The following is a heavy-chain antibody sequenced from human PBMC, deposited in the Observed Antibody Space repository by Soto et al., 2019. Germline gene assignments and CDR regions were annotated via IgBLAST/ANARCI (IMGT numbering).Heavy chain of an antibody. CDR3: ARTLGVPAASWFDP. D-gene: IGHD2-2*01. CDR2: IYYSGST. V-gene: IGHV4-31*03. J-gene: IGHJ5*02. CDR1: GGSISSGGYY. Sequence: PSEMLSLTCTVSGGSISSGGYYWSWIRQHPGKGLEWIGYIYYSGSTYYNPSLKSRVTISVDTSKNQFSLKLSSVTAADTAVYYSARTLGVPAASWFDPWGQGTLVTVSS.